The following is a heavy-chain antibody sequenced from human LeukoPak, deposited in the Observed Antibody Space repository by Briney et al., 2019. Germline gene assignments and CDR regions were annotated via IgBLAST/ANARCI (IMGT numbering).Heavy chain of an antibody. Sequence: GGSLRLSCAASGFTVSSNFMSWVRQAPGKGLEWVSVIYGGGSTYYADSVKGRFTISRDTSKNTLHLQMNSLRAEDTAVYYCATWPGGWYGEDSWGQGTLVTVSS. J-gene: IGHJ4*02. V-gene: IGHV3-53*01. CDR3: ATWPGGWYGEDS. CDR2: IYGGGST. CDR1: GFTVSSNF. D-gene: IGHD6-19*01.